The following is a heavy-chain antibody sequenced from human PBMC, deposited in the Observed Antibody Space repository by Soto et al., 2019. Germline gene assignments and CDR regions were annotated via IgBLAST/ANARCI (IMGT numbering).Heavy chain of an antibody. CDR3: ARQCTSGVCLDS. CDR2: IHYSGST. V-gene: IGHV4-59*08. CDR1: GGSISTYY. D-gene: IGHD2-8*01. Sequence: SETLSLTCTVSGGSISTYYWSWIRQPPGKGLEWIGYIHYSGSTNQNPSLKSRITISVDTSKNQFSLKLSSVTAADTAVYYCARQCTSGVCLDSWGQGTLVTVSS. J-gene: IGHJ4*02.